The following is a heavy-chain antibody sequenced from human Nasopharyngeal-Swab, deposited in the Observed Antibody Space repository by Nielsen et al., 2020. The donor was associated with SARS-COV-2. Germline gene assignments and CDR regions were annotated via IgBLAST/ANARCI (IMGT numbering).Heavy chain of an antibody. D-gene: IGHD3-16*01. Sequence: RQAPGKGLEWIGYIYYSGSTNYNPSLKNRVTISVDTSKNQFSLKLSSVTAADTAVYYCAIGGGGSYYYGMDVWGQGTTVTVSS. V-gene: IGHV4-59*01. CDR2: IYYSGST. CDR3: AIGGGGSYYYGMDV. J-gene: IGHJ6*02.